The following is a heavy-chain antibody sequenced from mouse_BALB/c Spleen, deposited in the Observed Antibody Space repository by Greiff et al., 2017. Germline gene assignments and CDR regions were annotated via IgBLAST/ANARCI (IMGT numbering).Heavy chain of an antibody. V-gene: IGHV6-6*02. CDR3: TRSTTAHYWYFDV. CDR1: GFTFSNYW. D-gene: IGHD1-2*01. CDR2: IRLKSNNYAT. Sequence: EVKLMESGGGLVQPGGSMKLSCVASGFTFSNYWMNWVRQSPEKGLEWVAEIRLKSNNYATHYAESVKGRFTISRDDSKSSVYLQMNNLRAEDTGIYYCTRSTTAHYWYFDVWGAGTTVTVSS. J-gene: IGHJ1*01.